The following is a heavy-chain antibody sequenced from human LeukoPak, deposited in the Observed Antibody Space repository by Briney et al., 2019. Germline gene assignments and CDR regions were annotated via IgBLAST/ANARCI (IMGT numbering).Heavy chain of an antibody. V-gene: IGHV5-51*01. CDR1: GYSFTSYW. CDR3: ARRSWSDALDI. CDR2: IYPGGSYT. J-gene: IGHJ3*02. Sequence: GGSLKISCKGSGYSFTSYWIAWVRQMPGKGLEWRGIIYPGGSYTTYSPSFQGQVTISADKSISTAYLQWRSLKASDTAMYYCARRSWSDALDIWGQGTMVTVSS. D-gene: IGHD3-10*01.